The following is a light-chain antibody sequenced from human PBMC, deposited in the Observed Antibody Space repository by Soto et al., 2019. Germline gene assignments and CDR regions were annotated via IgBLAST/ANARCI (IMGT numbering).Light chain of an antibody. CDR3: QQYNTWPPFA. V-gene: IGKV3-15*01. Sequence: IVMTQSPATLSVSPGERATLSCRASHSVGSNVAWYQQKPGQAPRLLIYVASTRATGIPARFSGSGSGTEFTLTIGSLQSEDFALYVCQQYNTWPPFAFGHGTKVDIK. CDR1: HSVGSN. CDR2: VAS. J-gene: IGKJ3*01.